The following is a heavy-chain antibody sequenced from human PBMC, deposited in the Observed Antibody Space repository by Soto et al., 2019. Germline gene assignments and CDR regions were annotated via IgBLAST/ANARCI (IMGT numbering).Heavy chain of an antibody. J-gene: IGHJ4*02. CDR2: VSGSGGST. V-gene: IGHV3-23*01. CDR1: GFTFSSYA. D-gene: IGHD1-20*01. Sequence: EVQLLESGGGLVQPGGSLRLSCAASGFTFSSYAMSWVRQAPGKGLEWISAVSGSGGSTYYADSVKGRFTISRDNSKDTLYLHMNNLRAEDTAVYYCAKPPDYNWNDYWGQGTLVPVSS. CDR3: AKPPDYNWNDY.